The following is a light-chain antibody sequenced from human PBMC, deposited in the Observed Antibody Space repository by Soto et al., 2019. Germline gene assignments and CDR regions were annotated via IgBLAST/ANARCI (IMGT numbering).Light chain of an antibody. J-gene: IGLJ1*01. CDR2: DVS. CDR3: SSYTSRSSSTYV. Sequence: QSALTQPASVSGSPGQWITISCTGTSSDVVGYNYVSWYQQHPGKAPKLMIYDVSNRPSGVSNRFSGSKSGNTASLTISGLQAEDEADYYCSSYTSRSSSTYVFGTGTKVTVL. CDR1: SSDVVGYNY. V-gene: IGLV2-14*01.